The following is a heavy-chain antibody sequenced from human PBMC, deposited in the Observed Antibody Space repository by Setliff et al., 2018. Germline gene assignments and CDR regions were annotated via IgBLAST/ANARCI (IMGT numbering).Heavy chain of an antibody. CDR1: RFTLSNYW. V-gene: IGHV3-7*01. Sequence: LSCAASRFTLSNYWMSWVRQAPGKGLEWVANIKEDGSEKYYVDSVKGRFTISRDNAKNSLDLQMNNLRDEDTAVYYCARDRWKVIVNRGDDAFDLWGQGTMVTVSS. CDR3: ARDRWKVIVNRGDDAFDL. J-gene: IGHJ3*01. D-gene: IGHD3-22*01. CDR2: IKEDGSEK.